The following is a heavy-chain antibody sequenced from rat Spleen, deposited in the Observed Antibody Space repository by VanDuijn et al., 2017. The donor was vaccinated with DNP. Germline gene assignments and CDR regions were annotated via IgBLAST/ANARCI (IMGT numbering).Heavy chain of an antibody. CDR2: ISYDGGTA. V-gene: IGHV5-20*01. Sequence: EVQLVESGGGLVQPGRSLKLSCVASGFTFSDYNLAWVRQAPTKGLEWVASISYDGGTAYYRHSVKGRFTISRDNAKSSLFLQMDSLRSEDTATYYCSTRNSGYGGYFDYWGQGVMVTVSS. J-gene: IGHJ2*01. CDR1: GFTFSDYN. CDR3: STRNSGYGGYFDY. D-gene: IGHD4-3*01.